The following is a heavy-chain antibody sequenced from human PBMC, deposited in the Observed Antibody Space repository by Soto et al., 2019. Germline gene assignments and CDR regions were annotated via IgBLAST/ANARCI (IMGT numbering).Heavy chain of an antibody. CDR3: ARAFSGPYWYFDL. D-gene: IGHD2-15*01. Sequence: QVQLVQSGAEVKKPGASVKVSCKASGYTFTSYAMHWVRQAPGQRLEWMGWINAGNGNTKYSQKFQGRVTMTRDTSASTAYMELSSLRSEDTAVYYCARAFSGPYWYFDLWGRGTLVTVSS. CDR1: GYTFTSYA. CDR2: INAGNGNT. V-gene: IGHV1-3*01. J-gene: IGHJ2*01.